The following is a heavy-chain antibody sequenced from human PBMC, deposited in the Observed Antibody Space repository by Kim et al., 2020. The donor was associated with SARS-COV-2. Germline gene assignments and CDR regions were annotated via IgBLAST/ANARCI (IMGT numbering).Heavy chain of an antibody. J-gene: IGHJ6*02. D-gene: IGHD2-21*01. CDR3: AREMTHIYYGMDV. V-gene: IGHV1-69*04. Sequence: YAQKFQGRVTITADKSTSTAYMELSSLRSEDTAVYYCAREMTHIYYGMDVWGQGTTVTVSS.